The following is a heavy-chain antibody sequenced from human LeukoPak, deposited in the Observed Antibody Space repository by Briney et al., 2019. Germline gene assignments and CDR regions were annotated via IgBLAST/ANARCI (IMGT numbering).Heavy chain of an antibody. CDR2: ISGSGGST. J-gene: IGHJ4*02. D-gene: IGHD3-22*01. Sequence: PGGSLRLSCAASGFTFSSYAMHWVRQAPGKGLEWVSAISGSGGSTYYADSVKGRFTISRDNSKNTLYLQMNSLRAEDTAVYYCAKESRSGYYPTLFDYWGQGTLVTVSS. CDR3: AKESRSGYYPTLFDY. CDR1: GFTFSSYA. V-gene: IGHV3-23*01.